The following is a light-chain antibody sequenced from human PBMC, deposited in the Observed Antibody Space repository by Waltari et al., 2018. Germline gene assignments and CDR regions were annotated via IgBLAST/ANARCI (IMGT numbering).Light chain of an antibody. Sequence: QTVVTQEPSLSVSPGGTVTLTCALSSGSLSTTSYATWNQQTPGQATRTLVYKANARSSGVPDRFSGSILGNTAALTITGAQADDESDYYCALYMGSGIWVFGGGTRLTVL. CDR1: SGSLSTTSY. J-gene: IGLJ3*02. V-gene: IGLV8-61*01. CDR3: ALYMGSGIWV. CDR2: KAN.